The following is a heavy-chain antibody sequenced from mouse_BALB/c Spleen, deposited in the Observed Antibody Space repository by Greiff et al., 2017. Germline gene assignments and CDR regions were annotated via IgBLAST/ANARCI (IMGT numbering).Heavy chain of an antibody. CDR2: ISSGSSTI. V-gene: IGHV5-17*02. D-gene: IGHD2-1*01. J-gene: IGHJ4*01. CDR1: GFTFSSFG. Sequence: EVHLVESGGGLVQPGGSRKLSCAASGFTFSSFGMHWVRQAPEKGLEWVAYISSGSSTIYYADTVKGRFTISRDKPKNTLFLQMTSLRSEDTAMYYCARPPYGNFAMDYWGQGTSVTVSS. CDR3: ARPPYGNFAMDY.